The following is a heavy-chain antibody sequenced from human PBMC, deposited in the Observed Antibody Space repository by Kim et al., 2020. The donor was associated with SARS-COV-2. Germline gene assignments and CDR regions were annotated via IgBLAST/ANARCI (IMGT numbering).Heavy chain of an antibody. Sequence: SPSFQGQVTISADKSISTAYLQWSSLKASDTAMYYCARQGSGWVWWYFDLWGRGTLVTVSS. J-gene: IGHJ2*01. V-gene: IGHV5-51*01. D-gene: IGHD6-19*01. CDR3: ARQGSGWVWWYFDL.